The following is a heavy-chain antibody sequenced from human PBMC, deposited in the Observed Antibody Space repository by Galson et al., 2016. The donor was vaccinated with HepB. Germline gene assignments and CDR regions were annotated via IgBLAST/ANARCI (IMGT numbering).Heavy chain of an antibody. D-gene: IGHD2-2*01. V-gene: IGHV3-7*03. J-gene: IGHJ4*02. Sequence: SLRLSCAASGFTFSDYWMSWLRQAPGKGLKWVANINQDGTAEYYLDSVKGRFTIARDNAKDSLYLQMNSLRAEDTAVYYCAKPIPSPGTWNFASWGQGTLVSVSS. CDR3: AKPIPSPGTWNFAS. CDR2: INQDGTAE. CDR1: GFTFSDYW.